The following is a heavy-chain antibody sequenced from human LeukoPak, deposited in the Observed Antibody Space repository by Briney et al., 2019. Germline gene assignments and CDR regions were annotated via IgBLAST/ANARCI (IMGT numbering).Heavy chain of an antibody. J-gene: IGHJ2*01. Sequence: ASETLSLTCTVSGGSISSSSYYWGWIRQPPGKGLEWIGSIYYSGSTYYNPSLKSRVTISVDTSKNQFSLKLSSVTAADTAVYYCARRAVTTVDFDLWGRGTLVTVSS. V-gene: IGHV4-39*01. CDR1: GGSISSSSYY. CDR3: ARRAVTTVDFDL. CDR2: IYYSGST. D-gene: IGHD4-11*01.